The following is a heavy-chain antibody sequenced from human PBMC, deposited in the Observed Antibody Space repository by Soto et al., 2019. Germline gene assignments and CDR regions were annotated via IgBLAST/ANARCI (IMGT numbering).Heavy chain of an antibody. CDR3: ASMFLEWLQYYYYGMDV. CDR2: ISYDGSNK. J-gene: IGHJ6*02. CDR1: GFTFSSYA. Sequence: QVQLVESGGGVVQPGRSLRLSCAASGFTFSSYAMHWVRQARGKGLEWVAVISYDGSNKYYADSVKGRFTISRDNSKNTLYLQMNSLRAEDTAVYYCASMFLEWLQYYYYGMDVWGQGTTVTVSS. V-gene: IGHV3-30-3*01. D-gene: IGHD3-3*01.